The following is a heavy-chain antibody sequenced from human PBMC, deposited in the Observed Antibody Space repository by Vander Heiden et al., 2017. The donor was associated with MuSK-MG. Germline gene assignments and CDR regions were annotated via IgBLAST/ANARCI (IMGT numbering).Heavy chain of an antibody. CDR1: GGAISSNIYY. D-gene: IGHD3-10*01. Sequence: QLQLQESGPGRVKPAETRSLTCTVSGGAISSNIYYWNWLRKPQGKGLEWIVSIYYSGRTYYSQSLKSRITMSLVTSKNQFSLTLGSGTAADTANYYCARRRDSGSLDSWGQGPRGTVSS. J-gene: IGHJ4*02. V-gene: IGHV4-39*01. CDR2: IYYSGRT. CDR3: ARRRDSGSLDS.